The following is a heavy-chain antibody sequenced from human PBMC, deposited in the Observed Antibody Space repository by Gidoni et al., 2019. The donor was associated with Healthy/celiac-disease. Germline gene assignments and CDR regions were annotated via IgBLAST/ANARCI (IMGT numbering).Heavy chain of an antibody. J-gene: IGHJ2*01. CDR2: INPNSGGT. V-gene: IGHV1-2*02. CDR3: ARDPMYSSGWKTYWYFDL. Sequence: QVQLVQSGAEVKKPGASVKVSCTASGYTFTGYYMHWVRQAPGQGLEWMGWINPNSGGTNYAQKFQGRVTMTRDTSISTAYMELSRLRSDDTAVYYCARDPMYSSGWKTYWYFDLWGRGTLVTVSS. D-gene: IGHD6-19*01. CDR1: GYTFTGYY.